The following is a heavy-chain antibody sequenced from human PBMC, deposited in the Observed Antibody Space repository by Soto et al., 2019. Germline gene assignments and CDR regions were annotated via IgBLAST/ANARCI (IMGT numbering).Heavy chain of an antibody. CDR1: GFTLSDYA. J-gene: IGHJ6*02. CDR3: AKDFLQDLGQDYFYGMDV. D-gene: IGHD1-26*01. Sequence: GGSLRLSCAASGFTLSDYAMTWVRQGPGKGLEWVSAISGSGDSTYYTDSVKGRFTISRDNSKNTLYLEMNGLRAEDTAVYYCAKDFLQDLGQDYFYGMDVSGQGTTVTVSS. V-gene: IGHV3-23*01. CDR2: ISGSGDST.